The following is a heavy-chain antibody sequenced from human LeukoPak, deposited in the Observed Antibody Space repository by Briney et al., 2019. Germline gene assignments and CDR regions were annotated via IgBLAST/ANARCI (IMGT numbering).Heavy chain of an antibody. CDR1: GFTFGDYA. J-gene: IGHJ4*02. Sequence: GGSLRLSCTASGFTFGDYAMSWVRQAPGKGLEWVGFIRSKAYGGTTEYAASMKGRFTISRDDSKSIAYLQMNSLKTEDTAVYYCTRGWSYGVDGSPFDYWGQGTLVTVSS. D-gene: IGHD4-17*01. CDR2: IRSKAYGGTT. V-gene: IGHV3-49*04. CDR3: TRGWSYGVDGSPFDY.